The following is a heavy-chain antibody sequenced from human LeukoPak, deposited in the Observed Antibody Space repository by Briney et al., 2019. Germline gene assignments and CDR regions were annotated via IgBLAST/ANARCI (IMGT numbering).Heavy chain of an antibody. J-gene: IGHJ3*02. CDR3: ARGNVLSGAFDI. Sequence: QPGGSLRLSCAASGFTFSSYEMNWVRQAPGKGLEWVSYISSSGSTIYYADSVKGRFTISRDNAKNSLYLQMNSLRAEDTAVYCCARGNVLSGAFDIWGQGTMVTVSS. CDR2: ISSSGSTI. D-gene: IGHD3-10*01. V-gene: IGHV3-48*03. CDR1: GFTFSSYE.